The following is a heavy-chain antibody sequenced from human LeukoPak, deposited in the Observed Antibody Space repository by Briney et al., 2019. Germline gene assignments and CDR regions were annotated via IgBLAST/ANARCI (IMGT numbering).Heavy chain of an antibody. J-gene: IGHJ5*02. V-gene: IGHV3-7*01. Sequence: GGSLRRSCAASGFTFSDHWMSWVRQAPGKGLEWVANIKQDESKRYYVDSVKGRFTISRDNAKNSLYLQINSLRAEDTAVYYCAREASLYCSGNDCYWAFDRWGQGTLVTVSS. CDR3: AREASLYCSGNDCYWAFDR. D-gene: IGHD2-15*01. CDR2: IKQDESKR. CDR1: GFTFSDHW.